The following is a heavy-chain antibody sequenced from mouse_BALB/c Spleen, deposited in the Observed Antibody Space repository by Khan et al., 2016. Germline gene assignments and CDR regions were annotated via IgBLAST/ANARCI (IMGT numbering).Heavy chain of an antibody. V-gene: IGHV3-2*02. CDR1: GYSITSGYG. Sequence: EVKLLESGPGLVKPSQSLSLTCTVTGYSITSGYGWNWIRQLPGNKLEWMGYISYSGSTNYNPSLKSRISITRDTSKNQFFLQMNSVTTEDTATYYSARTARMKYWGQGTTLTVSS. D-gene: IGHD1-2*01. J-gene: IGHJ2*01. CDR3: ARTARMKY. CDR2: ISYSGST.